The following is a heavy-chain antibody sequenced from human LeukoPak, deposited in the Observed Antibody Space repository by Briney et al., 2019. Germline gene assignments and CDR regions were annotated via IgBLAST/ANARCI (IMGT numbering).Heavy chain of an antibody. CDR2: INHSGST. J-gene: IGHJ6*04. V-gene: IGHV4-34*01. CDR3: ARMRAAMAYYYYGMDV. D-gene: IGHD5-18*01. Sequence: PSETLSLTCAVYGGSFSGYYWSWIRQPPGKGLEWIGGINHSGSTNYNPSLKSRVTISVDTSKNQFSLKLSSVTAADTAVYYCARMRAAMAYYYYGMDVWGKGTTVTVSS. CDR1: GGSFSGYY.